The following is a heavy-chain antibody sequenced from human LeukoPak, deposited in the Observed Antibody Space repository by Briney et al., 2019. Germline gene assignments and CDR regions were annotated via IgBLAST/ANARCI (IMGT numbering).Heavy chain of an antibody. D-gene: IGHD4-23*01. CDR1: GGSISSSSYY. Sequence: KPSETLSLTCTVSGGSISSSSYYWGWIRQPPGKGLEWIGSIYYSGSTYYNPSLKSRVTISVDTSKNQFSLKLSSVTAADTAVYYCARHTPSYGGNYYYYMDVWGKGTTVTISS. J-gene: IGHJ6*03. V-gene: IGHV4-39*01. CDR2: IYYSGST. CDR3: ARHTPSYGGNYYYYMDV.